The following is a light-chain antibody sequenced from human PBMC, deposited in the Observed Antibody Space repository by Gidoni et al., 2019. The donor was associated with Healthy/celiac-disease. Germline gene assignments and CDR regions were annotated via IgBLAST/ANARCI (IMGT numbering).Light chain of an antibody. V-gene: IGLV2-14*01. Sequence: QSALPQPASVSGSPGPSITISCTGTSSDVGGYNYVSWYQQHPGKAPKLMIYDVSNRPPGVSNRFSGSKSGNTASLTISGLQAEDEADYYCSSYTSSSTVVFGGGTKLTVL. CDR2: DVS. CDR3: SSYTSSSTVV. CDR1: SSDVGGYNY. J-gene: IGLJ2*01.